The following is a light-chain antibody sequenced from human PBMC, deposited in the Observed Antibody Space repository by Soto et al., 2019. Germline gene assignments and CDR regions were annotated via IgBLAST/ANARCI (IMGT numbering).Light chain of an antibody. CDR1: QSFINNY. V-gene: IGKV3-20*01. J-gene: IGKJ1*01. Sequence: EIVLTQSPGTLSLSPGERATLSCRASQSFINNYLSWYQQTPGQAPRLLIYGASNRATGIPERFSGSGSGTDFPLTISRLEPEDFAVYYCQQYGSSGTFGQGTKV. CDR3: QQYGSSGT. CDR2: GAS.